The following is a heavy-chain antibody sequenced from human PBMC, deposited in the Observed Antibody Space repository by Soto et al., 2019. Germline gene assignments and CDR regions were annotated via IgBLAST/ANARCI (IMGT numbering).Heavy chain of an antibody. D-gene: IGHD6-19*01. V-gene: IGHV1-2*04. CDR3: ARGRGVRAVAGLDY. CDR2: INPNTGDT. CDR1: GYSFTGYY. J-gene: IGHJ4*01. Sequence: ASVKVSCKASGYSFTGYYIHWLRQAPGQGPQWMGWINPNTGDTKYAQQFQGWVTMTRDTSISTAYMELSRLKSDDTAVYYCARGRGVRAVAGLDYWG.